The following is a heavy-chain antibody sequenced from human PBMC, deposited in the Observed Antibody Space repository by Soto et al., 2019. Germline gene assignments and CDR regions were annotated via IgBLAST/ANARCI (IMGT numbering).Heavy chain of an antibody. D-gene: IGHD3-9*01. V-gene: IGHV3-23*01. CDR1: GFTFSSYA. Sequence: PGGSVRLSSAASGFTFSSYAMSWVRQAPGKGLEWVSGIFQNGETFYTGSVKGRFTISRDDYKNMVYLQMDSLRADDTASYYCAKDRQPDGIWTFDYWGQGILVTSPQ. CDR3: AKDRQPDGIWTFDY. CDR2: IFQNGET. J-gene: IGHJ4*02.